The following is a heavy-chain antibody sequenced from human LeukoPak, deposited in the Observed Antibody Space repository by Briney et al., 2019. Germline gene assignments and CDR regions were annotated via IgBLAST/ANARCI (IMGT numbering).Heavy chain of an antibody. D-gene: IGHD3-3*01. CDR1: GFTFSSYW. Sequence: GGSLRLSCAASGFTFSSYWMSWVRQAPGKGLEWVANIKQDGSEKYYVDSVKGRFTISRDNAKNSLYLQMNSLRAEDTAVYYCAGVSHTPYAYYDFWSGYEQSFDYWGQGTLVTVSS. CDR3: AGVSHTPYAYYDFWSGYEQSFDY. J-gene: IGHJ4*02. CDR2: IKQDGSEK. V-gene: IGHV3-7*01.